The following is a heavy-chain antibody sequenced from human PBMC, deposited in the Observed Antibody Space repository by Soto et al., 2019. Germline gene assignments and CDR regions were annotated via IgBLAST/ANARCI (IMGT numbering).Heavy chain of an antibody. Sequence: GEALKISWKGSGYSFTSYWIAWVRQGPGKGLEWMGIIYPGDSDTRYSPSFQGQVTISAEKPISTAYRQWSSLKASDTSMYYCARQVAASSCATLLSDPWGQGTLVTVSS. CDR2: IYPGDSDT. CDR3: ARQVAASSCATLLSDP. J-gene: IGHJ5*02. CDR1: GYSFTSYW. D-gene: IGHD2-15*01. V-gene: IGHV5-51*01.